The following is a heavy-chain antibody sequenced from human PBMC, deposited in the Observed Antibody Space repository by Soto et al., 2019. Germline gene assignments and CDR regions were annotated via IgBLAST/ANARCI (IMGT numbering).Heavy chain of an antibody. CDR3: AKGAEGYVVSSLDF. V-gene: IGHV3-23*01. D-gene: IGHD5-12*01. CDR2: ITSTGSST. Sequence: EVQLLESGGGFVQPGGSLRLSCAASGFTFSNYAMTWVRQAPGKGLEWVSAITSTGSSTYYADSVKGRLTISRDNSKNTLFLQINSLRAVDTAVYYCAKGAEGYVVSSLDFWGQGTLVSVSS. J-gene: IGHJ4*02. CDR1: GFTFSNYA.